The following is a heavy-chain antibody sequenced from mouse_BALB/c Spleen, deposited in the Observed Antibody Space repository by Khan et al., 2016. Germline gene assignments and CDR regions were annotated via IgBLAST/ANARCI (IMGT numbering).Heavy chain of an antibody. CDR2: INSDGSST. J-gene: IGHJ4*01. D-gene: IGHD2-14*01. CDR3: ARVRHTMDY. Sequence: EVELVESGGGFVQPGGSLELSCAASGFTFTTYAMSWVGQTPDKRLELVATINSDGSSTYYADTVKGRFTISRDNAKNTLYLQMSRLKSKDTAMYYCARVRHTMDYWGRGTSVTVSS. V-gene: IGHV5-6-3*01. CDR1: GFTFTTYA.